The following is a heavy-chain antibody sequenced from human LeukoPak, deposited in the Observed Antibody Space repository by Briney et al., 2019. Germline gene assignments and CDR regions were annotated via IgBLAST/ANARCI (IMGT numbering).Heavy chain of an antibody. CDR3: AKATDSGYDYGALFDY. CDR2: ISSSGGST. CDR1: GFTFSSYA. Sequence: GGSLRLSCAASGFTFSSYAMSWVRQAPGKGLEWVSAISSSGGSTYYADSVKGRFTISRDNFKNTLYLQMNSLRGEDTALYYCAKATDSGYDYGALFDYWGQGTLVTVSS. V-gene: IGHV3-23*01. D-gene: IGHD5-12*01. J-gene: IGHJ4*02.